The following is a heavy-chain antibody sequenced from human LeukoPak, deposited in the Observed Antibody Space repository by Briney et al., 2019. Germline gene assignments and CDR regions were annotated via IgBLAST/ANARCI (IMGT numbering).Heavy chain of an antibody. J-gene: IGHJ5*02. CDR3: ARGNGWVCSSTSCYNWFDP. V-gene: IGHV4-34*01. Sequence: SETLSLTCGVYGGSFSGYFWSWVRQPPGKGLEWIGEINHSGSTNYNPSLKSRVTISVDTSKNQFSLKLSSVTAADTAVYYCARGNGWVCSSTSCYNWFDPWGQGTLVTVSS. CDR2: INHSGST. CDR1: GGSFSGYF. D-gene: IGHD2-2*01.